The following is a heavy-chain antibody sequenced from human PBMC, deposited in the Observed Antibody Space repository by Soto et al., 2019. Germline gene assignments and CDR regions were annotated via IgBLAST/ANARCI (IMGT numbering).Heavy chain of an antibody. Sequence: GGSLRLSCAASGFTFSSYAMSWVRQAPGKGLEWVSAISGSGGSTYYADSVKGRFTISRDNSKNTLYLQMNSLRAEDTAVYYCAKDGVTIFGVVIIAPNDMDVWDKGTTVTVSS. CDR2: ISGSGGST. CDR1: GFTFSSYA. D-gene: IGHD3-3*01. J-gene: IGHJ6*03. CDR3: AKDGVTIFGVVIIAPNDMDV. V-gene: IGHV3-23*01.